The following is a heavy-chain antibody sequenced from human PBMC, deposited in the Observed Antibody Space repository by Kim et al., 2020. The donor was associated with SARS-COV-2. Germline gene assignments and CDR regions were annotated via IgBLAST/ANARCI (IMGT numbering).Heavy chain of an antibody. CDR2: IYNSGST. CDR1: GGSISTYY. CDR3: ARDARYGGWFDP. V-gene: IGHV4-59*01. Sequence: SETLSLTCTVSGGSISTYYWSWIRQPPGKGLEWIGNIYNSGSTNYNPSLKSRVTISVDTSKNQFSLKLSSVTAADTAVYYCARDARYGGWFDPWGQGTLVTVSS. J-gene: IGHJ5*02. D-gene: IGHD5-18*01.